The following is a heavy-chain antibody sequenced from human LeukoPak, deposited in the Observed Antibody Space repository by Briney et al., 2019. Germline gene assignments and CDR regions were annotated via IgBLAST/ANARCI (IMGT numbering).Heavy chain of an antibody. Sequence: PGGSLRLSCAASGFTFSSYWMTWVRQAPGKGLEWVANTKQDGSEKYYVDSVKGRFTIFRDNAKNSLYLQMNSLRAEDTAVYYCAKDAPVNIVVVPAANSWGQGTLVTVSS. J-gene: IGHJ4*02. V-gene: IGHV3-7*03. D-gene: IGHD2-2*01. CDR1: GFTFSSYW. CDR3: AKDAPVNIVVVPAANS. CDR2: TKQDGSEK.